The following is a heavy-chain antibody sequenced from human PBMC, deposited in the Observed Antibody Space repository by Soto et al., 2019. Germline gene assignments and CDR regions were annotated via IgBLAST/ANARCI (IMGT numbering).Heavy chain of an antibody. CDR2: IYYSGST. V-gene: IGHV4-31*03. J-gene: IGHJ4*02. D-gene: IGHD3-16*01. CDR3: ARGGWGSTYYFEY. CDR1: GGSISSGGYY. Sequence: SETLSLTCTVSGGSISSGGYYWSWIRQHPGKGLEWIGYIYYSGSTYYNPSLKSRVTISVDTSKNQFSLKLSSVTAADTAVYYCARGGWGSTYYFEYWGQGTLVTVSS.